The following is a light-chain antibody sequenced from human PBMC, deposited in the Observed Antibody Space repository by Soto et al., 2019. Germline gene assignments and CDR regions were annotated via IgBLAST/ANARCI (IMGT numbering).Light chain of an antibody. CDR1: QSVISNF. V-gene: IGKV3-20*01. Sequence: EIVLTQSPGTLSLSPVERATLSCRASQSVISNFLAWFQQKPGQAPRLLSYAASSRATGIPDRFSGSGSGTDFTLTISRLEPEDFAVYYCQQYGSSPQTFGQGTKVDIK. CDR2: AAS. CDR3: QQYGSSPQT. J-gene: IGKJ1*01.